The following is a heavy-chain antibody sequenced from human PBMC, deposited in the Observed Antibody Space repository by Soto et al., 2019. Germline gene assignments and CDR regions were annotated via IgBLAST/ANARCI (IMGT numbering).Heavy chain of an antibody. D-gene: IGHD5-18*01. V-gene: IGHV4-31*03. CDR3: VRALRHTAMVYPWFDP. CDR1: GASASTGAYY. Sequence: TLSLTCTVSGASASTGAYYWGWVRQRPGKGLEWVGYIYESGYTYYNTSLKSRLTISLDRSNNQFSLGLTSVTAADTAVYYCVRALRHTAMVYPWFDPRGQGTLVTASS. J-gene: IGHJ5*02. CDR2: IYESGYT.